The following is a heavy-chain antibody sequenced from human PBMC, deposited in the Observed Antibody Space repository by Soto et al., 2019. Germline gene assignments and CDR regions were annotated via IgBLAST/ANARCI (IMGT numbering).Heavy chain of an antibody. CDR2: ISWNSGSI. J-gene: IGHJ6*03. V-gene: IGHV3-9*01. Sequence: EVQLVESGGGLVQPGRSLRLSCAASGFTFDDYAMHWVRQAPGKGLEWVSGISWNSGSIGYADSVKGRFTISRDNAKNSLYLQMNSLRAEDTALYYCAKGLELPYYHMDVWGKGTTVTVSS. CDR3: AKGLELPYYHMDV. D-gene: IGHD1-7*01. CDR1: GFTFDDYA.